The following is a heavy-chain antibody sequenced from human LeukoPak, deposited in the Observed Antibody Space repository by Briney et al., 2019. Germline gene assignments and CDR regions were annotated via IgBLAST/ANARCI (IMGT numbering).Heavy chain of an antibody. CDR1: GGSISSSSYH. J-gene: IGHJ4*02. D-gene: IGHD4-17*01. CDR3: SPVTTEYSFNY. CDR2: IYYSGST. Sequence: PSETLSLTCTVSGGSISSSSYHWGWIRQPPGEGLEWIGSIYYSGSTYYNPSLKSRVTISVDTSKNQFSLKLSSVTAADTAVYYCSPVTTEYSFNYWGQGTLVTVSS. V-gene: IGHV4-39*01.